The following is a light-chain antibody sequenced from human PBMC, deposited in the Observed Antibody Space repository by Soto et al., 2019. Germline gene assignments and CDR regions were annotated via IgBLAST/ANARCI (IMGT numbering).Light chain of an antibody. V-gene: IGLV2-8*01. CDR1: SSDVGAYKY. CDR3: TSYVGNDIWV. CDR2: EVT. J-gene: IGLJ3*02. Sequence: QSVLTQPPSASGSPGQSVTISCTGTSSDVGAYKYVSWYQQYPGKAPKLMTYEVTKRPSGVPDRFSGSKSGNTASLTVSGLQAEDEADYYCTSYVGNDIWVFGGGTKVTVL.